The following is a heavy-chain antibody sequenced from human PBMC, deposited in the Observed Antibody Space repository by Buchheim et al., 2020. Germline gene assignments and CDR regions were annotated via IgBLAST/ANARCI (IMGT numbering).Heavy chain of an antibody. V-gene: IGHV4-30-2*01. J-gene: IGHJ5*02. CDR1: GGSISSGGYS. CDR3: ARVVAYYYDSSGYYNWFDP. Sequence: QLQLQESGSGLVKPSQTLSLTCAVSGGSISSGGYSWSWIRQPPGKGLEWIGYIYHSGSTYYNPSLKSRVTISVDRSKNQFSLKLSSWTAADTAVYYCARVVAYYYDSSGYYNWFDPWGKGTL. D-gene: IGHD3-22*01. CDR2: IYHSGST.